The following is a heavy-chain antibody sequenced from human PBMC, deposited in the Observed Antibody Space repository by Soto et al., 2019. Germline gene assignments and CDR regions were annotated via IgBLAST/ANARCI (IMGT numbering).Heavy chain of an antibody. CDR1: GFSFSDYV. CDR2: MWYHGRDK. Sequence: QVQLVESGGGVVQPGRSLRLSCAASGFSFSDYVMHWVRQAPGQGLEWVAVMWYHGRDKFYAESVKGRFTIARDNSKNTLYLQMNSLRAEDTAVYYCARDAGGQSGNFIFDNGGQGTLVPVSS. J-gene: IGHJ4*02. CDR3: ARDAGGQSGNFIFDN. V-gene: IGHV3-33*01. D-gene: IGHD1-26*01.